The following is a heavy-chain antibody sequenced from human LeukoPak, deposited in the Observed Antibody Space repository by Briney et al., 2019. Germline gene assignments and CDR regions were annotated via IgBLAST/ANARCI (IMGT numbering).Heavy chain of an antibody. CDR3: IANLDY. J-gene: IGHJ4*02. V-gene: IGHV3-15*01. Sequence: PGGSLRLSCEASGITFSDAWMSWVRQVPGKGLEWIALLKSKTDGETSDYAAPVKGRFTVSRNDAENTWFLQMDSLKIDDTAVYYCIANLDYWGQGTLVTVSS. D-gene: IGHD1-1*01. CDR1: GITFSDAW. CDR2: LKSKTDGETS.